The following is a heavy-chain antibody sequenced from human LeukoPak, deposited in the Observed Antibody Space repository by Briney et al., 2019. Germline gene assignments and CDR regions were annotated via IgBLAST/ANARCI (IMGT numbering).Heavy chain of an antibody. CDR3: ARLTALAGHRGAFDI. J-gene: IGHJ3*02. V-gene: IGHV4-39*01. Sequence: SETLSLTCNVSGGSIGGHTFYWDWIRQPPGKGLEWIATIYYNGNTFYNPSLKSRVAISTDMSKSQFSLHLSSVTAADTAIYYCARLTALAGHRGAFDIWGPGTMVTVSS. CDR2: IYYNGNT. CDR1: GGSIGGHTFY. D-gene: IGHD6-19*01.